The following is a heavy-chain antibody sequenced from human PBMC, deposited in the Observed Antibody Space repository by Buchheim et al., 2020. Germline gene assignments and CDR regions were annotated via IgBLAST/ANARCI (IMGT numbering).Heavy chain of an antibody. D-gene: IGHD6-6*01. CDR2: INHSGST. CDR1: GGSLDGSY. J-gene: IGHJ4*02. V-gene: IGHV4-34*02. CDR3: ARMRVAARPFDF. Sequence: QVQLQQWGAGLLKPSETLSLTCAVYGGSLDGSYWSWIRQSPGKRLEWIGEINHSGSTNYNPSLKSRFTISVDTSKNHFSLNLTSMTAADTAVYYCARMRVAARPFDFWGQGTL.